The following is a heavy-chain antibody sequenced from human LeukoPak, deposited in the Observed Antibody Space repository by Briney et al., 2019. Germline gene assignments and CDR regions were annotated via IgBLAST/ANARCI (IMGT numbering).Heavy chain of an antibody. J-gene: IGHJ4*02. CDR1: GGSVSSYY. CDR2: IYYSGST. D-gene: IGHD4-11*01. V-gene: IGHV4-59*02. Sequence: KASETLSLTCTVSGGSVSSYYWSWIRQPPGKGLEWIGYIYYSGSTNYNPSLKSRVTISVDTSKNQFSLKLSSVTAADTAVYYCASQTTVTADFDYWGQETLVTVSS. CDR3: ASQTTVTADFDY.